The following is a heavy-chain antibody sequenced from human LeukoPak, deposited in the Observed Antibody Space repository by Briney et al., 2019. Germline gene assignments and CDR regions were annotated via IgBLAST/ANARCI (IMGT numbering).Heavy chain of an antibody. CDR2: IYYSGST. CDR3: AREYSSSWGKDAFDI. CDR1: GGSISSSSYY. D-gene: IGHD6-13*01. Sequence: SETLSLTCTVSGGSISSSSYYWGWIRQPPGKGLEWIGSIYYSGSTYYNPSLKSRVTISVDTSKNQFSLKLSSVTAADTAVYYCAREYSSSWGKDAFDIWGQGTMVTVSS. J-gene: IGHJ3*02. V-gene: IGHV4-39*07.